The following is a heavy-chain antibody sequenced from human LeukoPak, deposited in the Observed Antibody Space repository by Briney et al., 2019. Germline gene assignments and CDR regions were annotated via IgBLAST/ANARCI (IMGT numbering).Heavy chain of an antibody. Sequence: GGSLRLSCEVSGITFSTSVMHWVRQGPGKGLEYVSGISDNGVGTYYASSVKGRFTISRDNSKNTLYLQMDSLEDEDMAMYYCAREGHSSGYCGAFDIWGPGTMVTVSS. CDR1: GITFSTSV. V-gene: IGHV3-64*01. D-gene: IGHD3-22*01. CDR3: AREGHSSGYCGAFDI. J-gene: IGHJ3*02. CDR2: ISDNGVGT.